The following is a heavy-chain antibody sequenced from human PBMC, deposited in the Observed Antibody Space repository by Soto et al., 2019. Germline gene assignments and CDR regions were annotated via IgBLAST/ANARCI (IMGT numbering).Heavy chain of an antibody. V-gene: IGHV3-33*01. CDR3: ARDGSRIAAAGSFFDY. J-gene: IGHJ4*02. CDR2: IWYDGSNK. Sequence: QVQLVESGGGVVQPGRSLRLSCAASGFTFSSYGMHWVRQAPGKGLEWVAVIWYDGSNKYYADSVKGRFTISRDNSKNKLYLQMNSLRAEDTAVYYCARDGSRIAAAGSFFDYWGQGTLVTVSS. D-gene: IGHD6-13*01. CDR1: GFTFSSYG.